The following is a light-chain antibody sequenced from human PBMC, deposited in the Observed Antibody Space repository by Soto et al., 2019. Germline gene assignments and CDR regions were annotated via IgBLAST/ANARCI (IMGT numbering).Light chain of an antibody. J-gene: IGKJ1*01. V-gene: IGKV3-15*01. CDR2: GAS. CDR3: QQYNDWPLT. CDR1: QSVSSN. Sequence: IVMTQSPAHLSVSPWERATLSCRASQSVSSNLAWYQQKPGQAPRLLIYGASTRATGIPARFSGSGSGTEFTLTISSLQSEDFAVYYCQQYNDWPLTFGQGTKVDI.